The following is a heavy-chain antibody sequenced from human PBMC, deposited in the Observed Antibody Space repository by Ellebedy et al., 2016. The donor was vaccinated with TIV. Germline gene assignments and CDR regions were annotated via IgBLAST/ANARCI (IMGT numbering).Heavy chain of an antibody. CDR3: ARARGGCSGVGCYSDFDF. D-gene: IGHD2-15*01. CDR2: INPDNGAT. CDR1: GYIVTSHA. J-gene: IGHJ4*02. V-gene: IGHV1-3*01. Sequence: ASVKVSCKASGYIVTSHAIHCVRQPPGQRPEWMGWINPDNGATTHSQKFQASVTITRDTFASTAYMELSSLRSEDTAVYHCARARGGCSGVGCYSDFDFWGQGTLVTVSS.